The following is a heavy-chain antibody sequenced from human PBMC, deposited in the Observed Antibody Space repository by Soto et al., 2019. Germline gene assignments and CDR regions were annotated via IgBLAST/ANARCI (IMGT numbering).Heavy chain of an antibody. J-gene: IGHJ4*02. Sequence: GGSLRLSCAASGFTFSSYSMNWVRQAPGKGLEWVSSICSSSSYIYYADSVKGRFTISRDNAKNSLYLQMNSLRAEDTAVYYCASFSSSWEYYFDYWGQGTLVTVSS. CDR1: GFTFSSYS. CDR3: ASFSSSWEYYFDY. CDR2: ICSSSSYI. D-gene: IGHD6-13*01. V-gene: IGHV3-21*01.